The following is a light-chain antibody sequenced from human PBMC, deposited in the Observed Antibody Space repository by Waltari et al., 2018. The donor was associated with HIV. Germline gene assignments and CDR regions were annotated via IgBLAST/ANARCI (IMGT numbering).Light chain of an antibody. Sequence: LTQPPSVAVSPGQTASITCSGYELGDKYTCWYQQKPGQSPLLVIYQDNKRPSGIPARFSGSSSGHTATLTISGTLPLDEADYYCQAWGRSTSGVFGRGTKLTVL. J-gene: IGLJ3*02. CDR1: ELGDKY. CDR2: QDN. CDR3: QAWGRSTSGV. V-gene: IGLV3-1*01.